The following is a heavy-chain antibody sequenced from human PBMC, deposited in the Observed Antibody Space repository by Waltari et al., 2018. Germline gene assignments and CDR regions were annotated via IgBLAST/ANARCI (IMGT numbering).Heavy chain of an antibody. V-gene: IGHV5-51*01. Sequence: EVQLVQSGAGVKKPGESMKISCKGSGYSFTSYCIGWVRQMPGKGMEWRGIIYPGDGETRYSPSFQGEVTISDDKSISTDDLQWSSPEASDSAMYYCARPIAAGGIDYWGQGTLVTVSS. J-gene: IGHJ4*02. CDR1: GYSFTSYC. D-gene: IGHD6-13*01. CDR3: ARPIAAGGIDY. CDR2: IYPGDGET.